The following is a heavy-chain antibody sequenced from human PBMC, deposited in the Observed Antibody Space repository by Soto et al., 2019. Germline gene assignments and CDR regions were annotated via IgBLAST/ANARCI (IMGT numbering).Heavy chain of an antibody. CDR2: ISTYNGNT. CDR3: ARGFRVAATRWWFDP. J-gene: IGHJ5*02. Sequence: QVQLVQSGAEVKKPGASVKVSCKASGYTFTSYDISWVRQAPGQGLEWMGWISTYNGNTNYAQKLQGRVTMTTDASTSTAYMELRSLRSDDAAVYYCARGFRVAATRWWFDPWGQGTLVTVSS. D-gene: IGHD2-15*01. CDR1: GYTFTSYD. V-gene: IGHV1-18*01.